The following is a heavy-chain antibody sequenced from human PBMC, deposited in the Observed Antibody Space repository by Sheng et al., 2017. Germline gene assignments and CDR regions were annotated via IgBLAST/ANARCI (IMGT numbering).Heavy chain of an antibody. J-gene: IGHJ3*02. CDR3: ARHAGRITMIGYAFDI. Sequence: QVQLQQWGAGLLKPSETLSLTCAVYGGSFSGYYWSWIRQPPGKGLEWIGEINHSGSTNYNPSLKSRVTISVDTSKNQFSLKLSSVTAADTAVYYCARHAGRITMIGYAFDIWGQGTMVTVSS. D-gene: IGHD3-22*01. CDR1: GGSFSGYY. V-gene: IGHV4-34*01. CDR2: INHSGST.